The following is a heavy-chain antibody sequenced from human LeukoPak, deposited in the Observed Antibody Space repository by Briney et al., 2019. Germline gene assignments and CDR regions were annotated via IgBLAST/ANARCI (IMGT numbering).Heavy chain of an antibody. Sequence: GRSLRLSCAASGFTFSSYAMHWVRQAPGKGLEWVAVISYDGSNKYYADSVRGRFTISRDNSKSTLYLQMNSLRAEDTAVYYCARDRGDNYFDYWGQGTLVTVSS. V-gene: IGHV3-30-3*01. J-gene: IGHJ4*02. CDR1: GFTFSSYA. D-gene: IGHD3-10*01. CDR3: ARDRGDNYFDY. CDR2: ISYDGSNK.